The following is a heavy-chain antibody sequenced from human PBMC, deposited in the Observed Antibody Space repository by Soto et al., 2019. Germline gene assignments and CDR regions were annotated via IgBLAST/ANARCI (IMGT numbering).Heavy chain of an antibody. CDR2: IRSKAYGGTT. CDR1: GFTFGDYA. D-gene: IGHD5-12*01. J-gene: IGHJ3*02. Sequence: GGSLRLSCTASGFTFGDYAMSWVRQAPGKGLEWVGFIRSKAYGGTTEYAASVKGRFTISRDDSKSIAYLQMNSLKTEDTAVYYCKYSAYVSCCDAFDIWGQGTMVTVSS. V-gene: IGHV3-49*04. CDR3: KYSAYVSCCDAFDI.